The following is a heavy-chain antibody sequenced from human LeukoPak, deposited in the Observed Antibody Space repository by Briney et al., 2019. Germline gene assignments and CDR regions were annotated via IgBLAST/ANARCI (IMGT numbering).Heavy chain of an antibody. CDR3: AKDGVPSRWFGRNYFDY. CDR2: IKGDGSEK. J-gene: IGHJ4*02. Sequence: GGSLRLSCAASGFTFSSYWMTWVRQAPGKGLEWVGNIKGDGSEKYYADSVKGRFTISGDNSKNTLYLQMNSLRAEDTGVYYCAKDGVPSRWFGRNYFDYWGQGTLVTVSS. V-gene: IGHV3-7*01. D-gene: IGHD3-10*01. CDR1: GFTFSSYW.